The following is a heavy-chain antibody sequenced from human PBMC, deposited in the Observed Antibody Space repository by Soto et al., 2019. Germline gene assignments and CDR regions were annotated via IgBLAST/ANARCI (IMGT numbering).Heavy chain of an antibody. D-gene: IGHD6-13*01. Sequence: ESLKISCKGSGYSFTSYWISWVRQMPGKGLEWMGRIDPSDSYTNCSPSFQGHVTISADKSISTAYLQWSSLKASDTAMYYCARQQLPRIAEAGTDDYYYGMDVWGQGSTGTVSS. V-gene: IGHV5-10-1*01. CDR3: ARQQLPRIAEAGTDDYYYGMDV. CDR1: GYSFTSYW. J-gene: IGHJ6*02. CDR2: IDPSDSYT.